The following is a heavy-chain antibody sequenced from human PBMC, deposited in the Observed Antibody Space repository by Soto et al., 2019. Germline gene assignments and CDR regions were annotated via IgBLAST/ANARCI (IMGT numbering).Heavy chain of an antibody. Sequence: DVQLVESGGGLVQPGGSLRLSCAASGFTFNNYWMHWVRQAPGKGLMWASRINTDGTRTTYADSVKGRFAISRDNAKNTVYLQMHSLRADDTAVYFCARVKSGSYDWSDPWGQGTLVTVSS. V-gene: IGHV3-74*01. CDR1: GFTFNNYW. CDR3: ARVKSGSYDWSDP. D-gene: IGHD3-10*01. J-gene: IGHJ5*02. CDR2: INTDGTRT.